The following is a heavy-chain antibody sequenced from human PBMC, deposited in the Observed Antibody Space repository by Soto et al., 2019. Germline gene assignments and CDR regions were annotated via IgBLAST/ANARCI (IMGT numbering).Heavy chain of an antibody. CDR1: GGTFSSYA. V-gene: IGHV1-69*01. CDR3: ARHDYYDSSGYYYPAGPFDH. Sequence: QVQLVQSGAEVKKPGSSVKVSCKASGGTFSSYAISWVRQAPGQGLEWMGGIIPIFGTANYAQKFQGRVTITADESTSTAYMELSSLRSEDTAVYYCARHDYYDSSGYYYPAGPFDHWGQGTLVTVSS. CDR2: IIPIFGTA. D-gene: IGHD3-22*01. J-gene: IGHJ4*02.